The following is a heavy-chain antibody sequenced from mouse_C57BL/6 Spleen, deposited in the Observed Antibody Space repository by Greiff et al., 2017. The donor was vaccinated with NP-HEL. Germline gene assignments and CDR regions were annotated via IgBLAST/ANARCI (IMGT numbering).Heavy chain of an antibody. CDR1: GFNIKNTY. CDR3: ARRGGDGNEAMDY. Sequence: EVKLVESVAELVRPGASVKLSCTASGFNIKNTYMHWVKQRPEQGLEWIGRIDPANGNTKYAPKFQGKATITADTSSNTAYLQLSSLTSEDTAIYYCARRGGDGNEAMDYWGQGTSVTVSS. CDR2: IDPANGNT. V-gene: IGHV14-3*01. D-gene: IGHD2-1*01. J-gene: IGHJ4*01.